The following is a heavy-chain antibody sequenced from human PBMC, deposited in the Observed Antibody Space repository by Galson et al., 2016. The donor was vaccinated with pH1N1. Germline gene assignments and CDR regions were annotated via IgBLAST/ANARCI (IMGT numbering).Heavy chain of an antibody. J-gene: IGHJ6*02. Sequence: TLSLPCTVSGDSMTSGFYYWTWIRQPAGKGLEYIGYIYTSGSTNYNPSLKSRLIISVDTSKNQVSLKLSSVTAPDTAIYYCARGTIDSAGSGNYYSNYYYGMDVWGQGTTVTVSS. D-gene: IGHD3-10*01. CDR2: IYTSGST. V-gene: IGHV4-61*09. CDR3: ARGTIDSAGSGNYYSNYYYGMDV. CDR1: GDSMTSGFYY.